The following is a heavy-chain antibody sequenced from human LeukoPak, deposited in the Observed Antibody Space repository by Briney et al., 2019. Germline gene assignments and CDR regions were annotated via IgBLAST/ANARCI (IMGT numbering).Heavy chain of an antibody. D-gene: IGHD5-24*01. CDR1: GFTVSSNY. CDR2: IYSGGST. V-gene: IGHV3-66*02. J-gene: IGHJ2*01. Sequence: GGSLRLSCAASGFTVSSNYISWVRQAPGKGLEWVSVIYSGGSTYYADSVKGRFTISRDNSKNTLYLQMNSLRAEDTAVYYCARDPLGRWLQSSRYFDLWGRGTLVTVSS. CDR3: ARDPLGRWLQSSRYFDL.